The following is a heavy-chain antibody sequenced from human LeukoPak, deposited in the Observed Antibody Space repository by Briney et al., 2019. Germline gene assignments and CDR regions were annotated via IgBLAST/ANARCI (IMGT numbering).Heavy chain of an antibody. D-gene: IGHD6-13*01. CDR1: GYTFTSYG. Sequence: ASVKVSCKASGYTFTSYGISWVRQAPGQGLEWMGWISAYNGNTNYAQKLQGRVTMTTDTSTSTAYMEPRSLRSDDTAVYYCARDYGRYSSSWFDYWGQGTLVTVSS. J-gene: IGHJ4*02. CDR3: ARDYGRYSSSWFDY. CDR2: ISAYNGNT. V-gene: IGHV1-18*01.